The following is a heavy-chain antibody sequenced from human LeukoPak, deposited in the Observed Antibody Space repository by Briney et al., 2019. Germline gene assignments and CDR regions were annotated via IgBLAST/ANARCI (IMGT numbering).Heavy chain of an antibody. CDR2: IYSGGNT. V-gene: IGHV3-53*01. D-gene: IGHD3-10*01. CDR3: ARRSSVSWYYND. Sequence: GGSLRLSCAASGFTVSNNYMSWVRQAPGKGLEWVSVIYSGGNTYYADSVKGRFTISRDNSKNTLYLQMNNLRAEDTAMYYCARRSSVSWYYNDWGQGTLVTVSS. CDR1: GFTVSNNY. J-gene: IGHJ4*02.